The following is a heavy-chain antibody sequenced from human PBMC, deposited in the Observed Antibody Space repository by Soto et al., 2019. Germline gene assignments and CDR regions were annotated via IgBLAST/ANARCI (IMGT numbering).Heavy chain of an antibody. J-gene: IGHJ6*02. V-gene: IGHV3-33*01. D-gene: IGHD5-12*01. CDR1: GFTFSSYG. CDR2: IWYDGSNK. CDR3: ARGGYSGYDPYFDYYYGMDV. Sequence: GGSLRLSCAASGFTFSSYGMHWVRQAPGKGLEWVAVIWYDGSNKYYADSVKGRFTISRDNSKNTLYLQMNSLRAEDTAVYYCARGGYSGYDPYFDYYYGMDVWGQGTTVTVSS.